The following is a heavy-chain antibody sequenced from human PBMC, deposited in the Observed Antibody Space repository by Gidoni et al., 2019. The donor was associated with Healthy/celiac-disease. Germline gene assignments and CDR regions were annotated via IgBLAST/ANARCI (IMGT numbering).Heavy chain of an antibody. J-gene: IGHJ4*02. CDR2: INHSGST. V-gene: IGHV4-34*01. CDR1: GGSFSGYY. Sequence: QVQLQQWGAGLLKPSETLSLTCAVYGGSFSGYYWRWIRQPPGKGLEWIGEINHSGSTNYNPSLKSRVTLSVDTSKNQFSRKLSSVTAADTAVYYCARRGPYRYYYGSGTRYYFDYWGQGTLVTVSS. CDR3: ARRGPYRYYYGSGTRYYFDY. D-gene: IGHD3-10*01.